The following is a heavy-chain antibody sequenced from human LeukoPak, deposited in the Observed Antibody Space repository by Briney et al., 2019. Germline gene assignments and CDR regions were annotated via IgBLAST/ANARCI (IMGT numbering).Heavy chain of an antibody. D-gene: IGHD6-13*01. CDR2: IIPFLGTT. CDR3: ARDLGTGRDIYSSTWYVLGFDY. J-gene: IGHJ4*02. Sequence: SVKVSCKASGGTFRNYAINWVRQAPGQGLEWMGGIIPFLGTTNYAQKFHGRVTITTDESTSTAYMELSSLISEDTAVYYCARDLGTGRDIYSSTWYVLGFDYWGQGTLVTASP. V-gene: IGHV1-69*05. CDR1: GGTFRNYA.